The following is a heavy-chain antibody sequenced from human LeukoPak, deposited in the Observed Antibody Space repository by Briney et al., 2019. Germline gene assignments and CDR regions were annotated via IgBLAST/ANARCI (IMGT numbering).Heavy chain of an antibody. D-gene: IGHD6-6*01. CDR3: AREHSSSSGKVFDY. CDR2: INPNSGGT. J-gene: IGHJ4*02. CDR1: VYTFPGYY. Sequence: APVTVSCKASVYTFPGYYMHWVRQAPGQGLEWMGWINPNSGGTNYAQKFQGRVTMTRDTSISTAYMELSRLRSDDTAVYYCAREHSSSSGKVFDYWGQGTLVTVSS. V-gene: IGHV1-2*02.